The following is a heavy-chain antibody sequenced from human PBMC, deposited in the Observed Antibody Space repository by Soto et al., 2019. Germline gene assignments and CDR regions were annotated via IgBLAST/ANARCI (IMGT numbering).Heavy chain of an antibody. CDR1: GGTFSSYA. CDR2: IIPIFGTA. Sequence: SVKVSCKASGGTFSSYAISWVRQAPGQGLEWMGGIIPIFGTANYAQKFQGRVTITADESTSTAYMELSSLRSEDTAVYYCATERLDTAMAPPKRAYYYYGMDVWGQGTTVTVS. D-gene: IGHD5-18*01. CDR3: ATERLDTAMAPPKRAYYYYGMDV. J-gene: IGHJ6*02. V-gene: IGHV1-69*13.